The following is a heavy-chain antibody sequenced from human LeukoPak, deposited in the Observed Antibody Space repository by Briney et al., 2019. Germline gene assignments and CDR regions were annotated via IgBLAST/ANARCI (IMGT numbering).Heavy chain of an antibody. CDR3: AKAFYGSGSYRGVDY. V-gene: IGHV3-30*18. CDR1: GFTFSSYG. CDR2: ISYDGSNK. D-gene: IGHD3-10*01. J-gene: IGHJ4*02. Sequence: GGSLRLSCAASGFTFSSYGMHWVRQAPGKGLEWVAVISYDGSNKYYADSVKGRFTISRDNSKNTLYLQMNSLRAEDTAVYYCAKAFYGSGSYRGVDYWGQGTLVTVSS.